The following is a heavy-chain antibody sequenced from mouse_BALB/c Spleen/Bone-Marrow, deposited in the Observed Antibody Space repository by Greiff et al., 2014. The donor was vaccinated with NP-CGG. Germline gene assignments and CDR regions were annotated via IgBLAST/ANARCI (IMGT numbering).Heavy chain of an antibody. CDR1: GYTFTSYW. CDR2: INLGNGRT. J-gene: IGHJ4*01. D-gene: IGHD2-4*01. Sequence: QVQLKQSGAELVKPGASVRLSCKASGYTFTSYWMHLVKQRPGQGLEWIGEINLGNGRTNNNEKFKTKATLTVDKSSSTAYMQLSSLTSEDSAVYYCARGDYDEENYAMDYWGQGTSVTVSS. CDR3: ARGDYDEENYAMDY. V-gene: IGHV1S81*02.